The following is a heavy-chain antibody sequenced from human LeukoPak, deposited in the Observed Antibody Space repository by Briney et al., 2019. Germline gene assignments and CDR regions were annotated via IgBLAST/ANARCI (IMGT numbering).Heavy chain of an antibody. CDR3: ARLYSSSSGLRASDY. J-gene: IGHJ4*02. CDR2: ISYRGTTT. D-gene: IGHD6-6*01. V-gene: IGHV3-48*03. Sequence: GGSLRLSCAASGFTFSSYEMNWVRQAPGKGLEWVSYISYRGTTTYYADSVKGRFTISRDDAKNSLYLHMNRLRVEDTAVYYCARLYSSSSGLRASDYWGQGTLVTVSS. CDR1: GFTFSSYE.